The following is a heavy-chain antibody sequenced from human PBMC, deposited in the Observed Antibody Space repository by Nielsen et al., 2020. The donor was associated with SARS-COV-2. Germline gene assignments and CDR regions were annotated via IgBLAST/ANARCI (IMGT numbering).Heavy chain of an antibody. Sequence: GSLRLSCTVSGGSISSYYWSWIRQPPGKGLEWIGYIYYSGSTNYNPSLKSRVTISVDTSKNQFSLKLSSVTAADTAVYYCARTPSSGWPYYYYYMDVWGKGTTVTVPS. D-gene: IGHD6-19*01. V-gene: IGHV4-59*01. CDR2: IYYSGST. J-gene: IGHJ6*03. CDR1: GGSISSYY. CDR3: ARTPSSGWPYYYYYMDV.